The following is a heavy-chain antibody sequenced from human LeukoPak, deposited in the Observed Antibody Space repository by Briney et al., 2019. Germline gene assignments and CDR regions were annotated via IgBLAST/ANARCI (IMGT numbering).Heavy chain of an antibody. CDR2: ISGSGGST. CDR3: AGAVADLRGALDY. V-gene: IGHV3-23*01. J-gene: IGHJ4*02. Sequence: GGSLRLSCAASGFTFSSYAVSWVRQAPGKGLEWVSAISGSGGSTYYADSVKGRFTISRDNSKNTLYLQMNSLRAEDTAVYYCAGAVADLRGALDYWGQGTLVTVSS. D-gene: IGHD6-19*01. CDR1: GFTFSSYA.